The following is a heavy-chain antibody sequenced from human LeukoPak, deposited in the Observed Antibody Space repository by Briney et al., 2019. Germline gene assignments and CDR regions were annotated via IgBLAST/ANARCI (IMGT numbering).Heavy chain of an antibody. CDR3: ARGPPPPLRFLEWLSSPRAFDI. CDR2: INHSGST. V-gene: IGHV4-34*01. Sequence: ETLSLTCAVYGGSFSGYYWSWIRQPPGKGLEWIGEINHSGSTNYNPSLKSRVTISVDTSKNQFSLKLSSVTAADTAVYYCARGPPPPLRFLEWLSSPRAFDIWGQGTMVTVSS. D-gene: IGHD3-3*01. CDR1: GGSFSGYY. J-gene: IGHJ3*02.